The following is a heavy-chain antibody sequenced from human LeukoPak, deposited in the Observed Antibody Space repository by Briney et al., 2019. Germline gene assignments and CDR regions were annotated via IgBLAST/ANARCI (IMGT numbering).Heavy chain of an antibody. D-gene: IGHD1-26*01. V-gene: IGHV1-18*01. J-gene: IGHJ4*02. Sequence: GASVKVSCKASGYTFTSYGISWVRQAPGQGLEWMGWISAYNGNTNYAQKLQGRVTMTTDTSTSTAYMELSSLRSEDTAVYYCARDQGSGSPVLSPDYWGQGTLVTVSS. CDR3: ARDQGSGSPVLSPDY. CDR2: ISAYNGNT. CDR1: GYTFTSYG.